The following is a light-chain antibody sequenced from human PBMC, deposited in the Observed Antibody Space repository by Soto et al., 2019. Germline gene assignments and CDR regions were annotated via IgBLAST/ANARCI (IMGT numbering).Light chain of an antibody. CDR2: GNS. CDR3: QSYDSSLSGSFV. Sequence: QSVLTQPPSVSGAPGQRVTISCTGSSSNIGAGYDVHWYQQLPGTAPKLLIYGNSNRPSGVPDRFSGSKSGTSASLAITGLQAEDDADYYCQSYDSSLSGSFVFGPGTKVTVL. V-gene: IGLV1-40*01. J-gene: IGLJ1*01. CDR1: SSNIGAGYD.